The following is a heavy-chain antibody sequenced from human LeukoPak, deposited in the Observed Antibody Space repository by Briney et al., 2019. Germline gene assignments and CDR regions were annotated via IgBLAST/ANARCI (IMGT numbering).Heavy chain of an antibody. CDR3: ARDRHDYGDFIDY. CDR1: GFTFSSHW. CDR2: IKQVGSEK. Sequence: HAGGSLRLSCAASGFTFSSHWMSWVRQAPGKGLEWVANIKQVGSEKYCVDSVKGRFTISRDNAKNSLYLQMNSLRAEDTAVYYCARDRHDYGDFIDYWGQGTLVTVSS. D-gene: IGHD4-17*01. V-gene: IGHV3-7*01. J-gene: IGHJ4*02.